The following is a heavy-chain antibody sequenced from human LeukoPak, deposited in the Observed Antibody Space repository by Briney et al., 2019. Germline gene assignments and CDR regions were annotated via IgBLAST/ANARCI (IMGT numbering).Heavy chain of an antibody. J-gene: IGHJ4*02. Sequence: SETLSLTCTVSGGSITNYYWSWIRQPAGKGLEWIGRIYTSGSTNYNPSLKGRVAMPVDTSKNQFSLKVSSVTAADTAVYYCAREDNWNYDYWGQGTLVTVSS. CDR3: AREDNWNYDY. CDR1: GGSITNYY. CDR2: IYTSGST. D-gene: IGHD1-7*01. V-gene: IGHV4-4*07.